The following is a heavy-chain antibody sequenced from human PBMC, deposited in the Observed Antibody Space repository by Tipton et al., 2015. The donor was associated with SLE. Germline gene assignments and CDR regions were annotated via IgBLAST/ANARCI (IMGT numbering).Heavy chain of an antibody. D-gene: IGHD6-13*01. CDR2: INPNSGGT. CDR3: ASESGGAADTGLYYYYAMDV. V-gene: IGHV1-2*02. J-gene: IGHJ6*02. CDR1: GYTFTGYY. Sequence: QLVQSGAEVKKLGASVKVSCKASGYTFTGYYMHWVRQAPGQGLEWMGWINPNSGGTNYAQKFQGRVTMTRDTSISTAYMELSRLRSDDTAIYYCASESGGAADTGLYYYYAMDVWGQGTTVTVSS.